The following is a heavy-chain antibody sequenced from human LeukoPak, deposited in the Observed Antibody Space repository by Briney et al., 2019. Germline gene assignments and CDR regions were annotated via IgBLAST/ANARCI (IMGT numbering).Heavy chain of an antibody. J-gene: IGHJ4*02. CDR3: ARAVTGTSLVDF. CDR2: ISYSGST. Sequence: PSETLSLTCTISGGSISGDHWSWIRQAPGEGLELIGYISYSGSTSYNPSLRSRVTISLNTPETQFSLRLTSVTAADTAVYYCARAVTGTSLVDFWGQGTLVAVSS. V-gene: IGHV4-59*08. D-gene: IGHD6-19*01. CDR1: GGSISGDH.